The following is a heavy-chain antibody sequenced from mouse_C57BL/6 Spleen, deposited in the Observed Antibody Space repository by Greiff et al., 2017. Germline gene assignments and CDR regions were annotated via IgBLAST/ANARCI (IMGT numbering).Heavy chain of an antibody. Sequence: VQLQQSGPELVKPGASVKIPCKASGYTFTDYNMDWVKQSHGKSLEWIGDINPNNGGTIYNQKFKGKATLTVDKSSSTAYMELRSLTSEDTAVYYCARRGSPYYSNYKGAMDYWGQGTSVTVSS. CDR3: ARRGSPYYSNYKGAMDY. J-gene: IGHJ4*01. CDR2: INPNNGGT. D-gene: IGHD2-5*01. CDR1: GYTFTDYN. V-gene: IGHV1-18*01.